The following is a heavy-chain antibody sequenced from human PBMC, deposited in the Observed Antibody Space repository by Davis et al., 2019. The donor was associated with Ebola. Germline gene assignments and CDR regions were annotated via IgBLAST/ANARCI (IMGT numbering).Heavy chain of an antibody. D-gene: IGHD3-10*01. CDR1: GGSISSSSYY. J-gene: IGHJ6*02. CDR2: IYYSGST. Sequence: MPSETLSLTCTVSGGSISSSSYYWGWIRQPPGKGLEWIGSIYYSGSTNYNPSLKSRVTISVDTSKNQFSLKLSSVTAADTAVYYCARGGGWGGHSMDVWGQGTTVTVSS. V-gene: IGHV4-39*07. CDR3: ARGGGWGGHSMDV.